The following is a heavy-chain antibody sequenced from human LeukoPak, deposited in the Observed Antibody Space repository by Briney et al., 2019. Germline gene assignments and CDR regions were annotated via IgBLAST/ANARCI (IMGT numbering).Heavy chain of an antibody. D-gene: IGHD1-1*01. J-gene: IGHJ4*02. CDR1: GFTFSGYT. Sequence: GGSLRLSCAVFGFTFSGYTMHWVRQAPGKGLEWVAVISYDGTNKHYADSARGRFTISRDDSKNTLYLQMNSLRPEDTAVYYCAKGGSNNWSFDNWGQGTLVTVSS. CDR2: ISYDGTNK. CDR3: AKGGSNNWSFDN. V-gene: IGHV3-30-3*01.